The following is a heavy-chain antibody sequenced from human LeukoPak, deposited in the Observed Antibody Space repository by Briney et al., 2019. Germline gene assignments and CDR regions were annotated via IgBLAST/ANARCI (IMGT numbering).Heavy chain of an antibody. Sequence: GRSLRLSCAASGFTFSSYGMHWVRQAPGKGLEWVAVISYDGSNKYYADSVKGRFTISRDNFKNTLYLQMNSLRAEDTAVYYCAKVALIAARLGHFDYWGQGTLVTVSS. CDR1: GFTFSSYG. V-gene: IGHV3-30*18. CDR3: AKVALIAARLGHFDY. CDR2: ISYDGSNK. J-gene: IGHJ4*02. D-gene: IGHD6-6*01.